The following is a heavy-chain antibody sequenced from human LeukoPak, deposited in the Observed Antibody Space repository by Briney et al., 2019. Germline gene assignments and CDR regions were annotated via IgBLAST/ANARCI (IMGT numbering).Heavy chain of an antibody. CDR3: AKGHRYYYDSSGSVFDY. D-gene: IGHD3-22*01. CDR2: ISWNSGSI. CDR1: GFTLVVYA. Sequence: GGSLSFSFAASGFTLVVYAMHWVRQAPGKGLEGVSGISWNSGSIGYADSVKGRFTISRDNAKNSLYLQMNSLRAEDTALYYCAKGHRYYYDSSGSVFDYWGQGTLVTVSS. J-gene: IGHJ4*02. V-gene: IGHV3-9*01.